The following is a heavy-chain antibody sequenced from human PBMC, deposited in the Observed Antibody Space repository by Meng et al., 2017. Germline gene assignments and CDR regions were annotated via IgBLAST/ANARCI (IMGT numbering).Heavy chain of an antibody. D-gene: IGHD6-19*01. V-gene: IGHV1-18*01. Sequence: HVQLVPSGVKVKKPWASVKVACKASGYTFTSYGISWVRQAPGQGLEWMGWISAYNGNTNYAQKLQGRVTMNTDKSTSTAYMELRSLRSDDTAVYYCARGGLAVAIDYWGQGTLVTVSS. CDR3: ARGGLAVAIDY. CDR2: ISAYNGNT. J-gene: IGHJ4*02. CDR1: GYTFTSYG.